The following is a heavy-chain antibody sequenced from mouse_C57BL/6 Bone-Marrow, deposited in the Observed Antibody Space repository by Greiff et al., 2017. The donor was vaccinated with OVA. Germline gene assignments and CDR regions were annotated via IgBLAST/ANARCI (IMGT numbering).Heavy chain of an antibody. V-gene: IGHV5-15*01. CDR3: AREGLLYAMDY. J-gene: IGHJ4*01. CDR1: GFTFSDYG. D-gene: IGHD3-3*01. Sequence: EVKVVESGGGLVQPGGSLKLSCAASGFTFSDYGMAWVRQAPRKGPEWVAFISNLAYSIYYADTVTGRFTISRENAKNTLYLEMSSLRSEDTAMYYCAREGLLYAMDYWGQGTSVTVSS. CDR2: ISNLAYSI.